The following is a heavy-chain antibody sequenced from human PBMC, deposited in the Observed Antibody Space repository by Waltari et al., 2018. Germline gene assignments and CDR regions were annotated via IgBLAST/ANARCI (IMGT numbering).Heavy chain of an antibody. Sequence: QVQLVQSGAEVKKPGASVKVSCTASGYTFTSYAMNWMRQAPGQRLEWMGWINAGNGNKKYSQKFQGRVTITRDTSASTAYMELSSLRSEDTAVYYCARDVSSSWYWFDPWGQGTLVTVSS. CDR3: ARDVSSSWYWFDP. CDR2: INAGNGNK. D-gene: IGHD6-13*01. CDR1: GYTFTSYA. J-gene: IGHJ5*02. V-gene: IGHV1-3*01.